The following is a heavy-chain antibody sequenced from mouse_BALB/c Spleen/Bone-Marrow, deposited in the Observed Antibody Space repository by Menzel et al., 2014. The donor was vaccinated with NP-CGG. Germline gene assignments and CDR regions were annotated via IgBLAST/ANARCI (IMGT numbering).Heavy chain of an antibody. V-gene: IGHV1S127*01. Sequence: VQLQQSGAELVKPGASVKMSCKASGYTFTSYWVHWVKQRPGQGLEWIGTIDPSDSYTSYNQKFKGKATLTVDTSSSTAYMQLSSLTSEDSAVYYCTMDDYDGGYYFDYWGQGTTLTVSS. J-gene: IGHJ2*01. CDR3: TMDDYDGGYYFDY. CDR1: GYTFTSYW. CDR2: IDPSDSYT. D-gene: IGHD2-4*01.